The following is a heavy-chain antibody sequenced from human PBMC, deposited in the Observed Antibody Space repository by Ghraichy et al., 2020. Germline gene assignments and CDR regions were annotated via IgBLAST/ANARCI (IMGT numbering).Heavy chain of an antibody. Sequence: SETLSLTCTVSGGSISSSSYYWGWIRQPPGKGLEWIGSIYYSGSTYYNTSLKSRVTISVDTSKNQFSLKLSSVTAADTAVYYCASDSSGYLDYWGQGTLVTVSS. CDR1: GGSISSSSYY. CDR2: IYYSGST. J-gene: IGHJ4*02. V-gene: IGHV4-39*01. CDR3: ASDSSGYLDY. D-gene: IGHD3-22*01.